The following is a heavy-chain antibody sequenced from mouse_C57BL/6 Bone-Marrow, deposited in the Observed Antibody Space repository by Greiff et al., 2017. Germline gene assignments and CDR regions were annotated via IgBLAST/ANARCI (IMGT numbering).Heavy chain of an antibody. CDR3: TKITYYGSSYVGFAY. V-gene: IGHV14-4*01. J-gene: IGHJ3*01. D-gene: IGHD1-1*01. Sequence: VQLQQSGAELLRPGASVKLSCTASGFNIKGDYMPWVKQRPGQGLEWIGWIDPGNGDTEYASKFQGKATITADTSSNTAYLQLSSLTSEDTAVYYCTKITYYGSSYVGFAYWGQGTLVTVSA. CDR1: GFNIKGDY. CDR2: IDPGNGDT.